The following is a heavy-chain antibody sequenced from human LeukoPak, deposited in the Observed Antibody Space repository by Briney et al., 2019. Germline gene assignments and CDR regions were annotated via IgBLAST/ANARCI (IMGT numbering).Heavy chain of an antibody. CDR1: VYTFTSYY. CDR2: NTPSGGST. CDR3: ARVVRGYSYGEFDY. V-gene: IGHV1-46*01. D-gene: IGHD5-18*01. J-gene: IGHJ4*02. Sequence: ASLKVSCKASVYTFTSYYMHWVRQAPGQRLEWMGINTPSGGSTSYAQKFQGRVTMTRDMSTSTVYMELSSLRSEDTAVYYCARVVRGYSYGEFDYWGQGTLVTVSS.